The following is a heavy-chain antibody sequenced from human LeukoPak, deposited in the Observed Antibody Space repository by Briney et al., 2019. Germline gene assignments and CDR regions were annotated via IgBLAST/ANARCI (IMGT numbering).Heavy chain of an antibody. J-gene: IGHJ4*02. D-gene: IGHD3-3*01. CDR2: ISSSGSTI. CDR1: GFTFSDYY. Sequence: GGSLRLSCAASGFTFSDYYMSWIRQAPGKGLEWVSYISSSGSTIYYADSVKGRFTISRDNAKNSLYLQMNSLRAEDTAVYYCARRAARNDFWSGYPPHYFDYWGQGTLVTVSS. V-gene: IGHV3-11*04. CDR3: ARRAARNDFWSGYPPHYFDY.